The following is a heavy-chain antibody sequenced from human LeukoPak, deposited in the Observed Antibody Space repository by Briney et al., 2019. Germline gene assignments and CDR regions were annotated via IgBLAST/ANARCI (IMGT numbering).Heavy chain of an antibody. D-gene: IGHD3-22*01. CDR1: GYTFTRNT. V-gene: IGHV7-4-1*01. Sequence: ASVKVSCKASGYTFTRNTINWVRQAPGQGLEWMGWVNTNTGNPTYAQGFTGRFVFSSDTSVSTAYLQIGSLKAEDTAVYYCVANFDSSGYFGYWGQGTLVTVSS. CDR3: VANFDSSGYFGY. CDR2: VNTNTGNP. J-gene: IGHJ4*02.